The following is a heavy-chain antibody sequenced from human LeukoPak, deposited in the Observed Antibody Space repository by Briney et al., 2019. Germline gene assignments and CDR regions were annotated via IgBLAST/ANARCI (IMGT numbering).Heavy chain of an antibody. D-gene: IGHD3-22*01. CDR3: ASWTYYYHISGYY. Sequence: PGGSLRLSCAASGFTVISNYMSWVRQAPGKGLEWVSVIYAGGSTYYADSVKGRFTISRDNSKNTLYLQMNSLRAEDTAVYYCASWTYYYHISGYYWGQGTLVTVSS. CDR1: GFTVISNY. V-gene: IGHV3-53*01. J-gene: IGHJ4*02. CDR2: IYAGGST.